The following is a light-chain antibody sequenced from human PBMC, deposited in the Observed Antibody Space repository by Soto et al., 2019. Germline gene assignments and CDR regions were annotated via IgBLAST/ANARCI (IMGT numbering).Light chain of an antibody. CDR3: QQYGPT. V-gene: IGKV3-20*01. J-gene: IGKJ1*01. CDR1: QSVSSTY. CDR2: GAD. Sequence: EIVLTQSPGTLSLSPGESATLSCRASQSVSSTYLAWYQQKPGQAPRLLIYGADSRATGIPDRFSGSGSGTDFTLTISRLEPEDFAVYYCQQYGPTFGQGTKVEIK.